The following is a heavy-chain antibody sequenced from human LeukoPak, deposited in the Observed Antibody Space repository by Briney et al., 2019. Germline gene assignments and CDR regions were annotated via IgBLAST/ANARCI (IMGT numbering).Heavy chain of an antibody. D-gene: IGHD5-12*01. CDR3: ARVNGYDYQDAFDI. CDR1: GGSISSYD. Sequence: SETLSLTCTVSGGSISSYDWSRIRQPAGKGREWIRRIYTSGSTNYNPSLKSRVTMSVDTSKNQFSLKLSSVTAADTAVYYCARVNGYDYQDAFDIWGQGTMVTVSS. V-gene: IGHV4-4*07. J-gene: IGHJ3*02. CDR2: IYTSGST.